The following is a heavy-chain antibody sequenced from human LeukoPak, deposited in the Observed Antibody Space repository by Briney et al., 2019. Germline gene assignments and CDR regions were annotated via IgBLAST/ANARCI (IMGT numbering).Heavy chain of an antibody. CDR1: GFTLTAYY. V-gene: IGHV1-2*02. Sequence: GASVKVSCKASGFTLTAYYMHWVRQAPGQRLEWMGWINPNSGGTNYAQNFQGRVIMTRDTSISTAYMELSRLRSDDTAVYYCSRGPHWDPHFDFWGQGTLVTVSS. J-gene: IGHJ4*02. D-gene: IGHD7-27*01. CDR3: SRGPHWDPHFDF. CDR2: INPNSGGT.